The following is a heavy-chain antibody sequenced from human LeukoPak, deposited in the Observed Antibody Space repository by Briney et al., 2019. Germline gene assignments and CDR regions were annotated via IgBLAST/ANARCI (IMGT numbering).Heavy chain of an antibody. J-gene: IGHJ4*01. CDR1: GDSTSSDRYY. D-gene: IGHD6-13*01. CDR3: ASDKGYSNNYFDY. CDR2: IYYSGST. Sequence: SETLSLTCTISGDSTSSDRYYGGWVRQPPGKGLEWIGNIYYSGSTYYNSSLKSRVTISVDTSRNQFSLKLSSVTAADTALYYCASDKGYSNNYFDYWGQGTLVTVSS. V-gene: IGHV4-39*01.